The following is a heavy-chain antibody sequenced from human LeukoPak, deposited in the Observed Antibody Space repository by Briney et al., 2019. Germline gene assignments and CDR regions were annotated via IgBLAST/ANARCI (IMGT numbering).Heavy chain of an antibody. D-gene: IGHD5-12*01. CDR3: ARATSGSGYDYGVDYYYYYMDV. V-gene: IGHV4-31*03. Sequence: SETLSLTCTVSGGSISSGGYYWSWIRQHPGKGLEWIGYIYYSRSTYYNPSLKSRVTISVDTSKNQFSLKLSSVTAADTAVYYCARATSGSGYDYGVDYYYYYMDVWGKGTTVTVSS. CDR2: IYYSRST. J-gene: IGHJ6*03. CDR1: GGSISSGGYY.